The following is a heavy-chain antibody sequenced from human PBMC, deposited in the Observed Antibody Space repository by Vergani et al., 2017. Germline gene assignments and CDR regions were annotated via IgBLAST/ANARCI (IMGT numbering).Heavy chain of an antibody. V-gene: IGHV3-33*01. CDR2: IWYDGSNK. CDR3: ASLRVQRSY. D-gene: IGHD6-25*01. CDR1: GFTFSSYG. Sequence: QVQLVESGGGVVQPGRSLRLSCAASGFTFSSYGMHWVRQAPGKGLEWVSVIWYDGSNKYYADSVKGRFTISRDNSKNTLYLQMNSLRAEDTAVYYCASLRVQRSYWGQGTLVTVSS. J-gene: IGHJ4*02.